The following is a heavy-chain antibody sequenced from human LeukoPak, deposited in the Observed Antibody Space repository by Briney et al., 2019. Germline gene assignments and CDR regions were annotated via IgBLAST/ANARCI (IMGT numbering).Heavy chain of an antibody. V-gene: IGHV3-23*01. CDR2: ISASGDST. J-gene: IGHJ4*02. CDR1: ILTFSTYA. CDR3: AKLIAVTGTDDY. D-gene: IGHD6-19*01. Sequence: GVSLTLSCVASILTFSTYAMSWLRQAPGKGLEWVSTISASGDSTYYADSVKGLFTISRHNSKNTLSLQMNNLRAEDTAIFYCAKLIAVTGTDDYWGQGTLVTVSS.